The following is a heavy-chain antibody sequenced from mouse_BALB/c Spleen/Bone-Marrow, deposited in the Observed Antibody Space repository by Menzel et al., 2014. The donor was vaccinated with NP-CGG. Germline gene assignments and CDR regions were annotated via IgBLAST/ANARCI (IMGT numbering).Heavy chain of an antibody. CDR2: IYPGDGDT. J-gene: IGHJ4*01. CDR3: ARSDGYRALDY. Sequence: VQLQQSGPELVKPGASVRISCKASGYAFXNSWMNWVKQRPGQGLEWIGRIYPGDGDTYYNGKFKGKATLTADKSSSTAYMLLSSLTSVDSAVYFCARSDGYRALDYWGQGTSVTVSS. V-gene: IGHV1-82*01. CDR1: GYAFXNSW. D-gene: IGHD2-3*01.